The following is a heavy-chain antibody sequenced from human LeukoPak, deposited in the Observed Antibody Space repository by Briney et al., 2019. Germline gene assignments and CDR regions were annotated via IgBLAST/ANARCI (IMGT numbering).Heavy chain of an antibody. CDR2: IYTSGRT. V-gene: IGHV4-4*09. Sequence: PSETLSLTCTVSGDSISSYYWRWIRQPPGKGLEWIGYIYTSGRTNYNPSLKSRVTISVDTSKNQFSLKLSSVTAANTAVYYFARSQYMDVSGKGTTVTVSS. CDR1: GDSISSYY. J-gene: IGHJ6*03. CDR3: ARSQYMDV.